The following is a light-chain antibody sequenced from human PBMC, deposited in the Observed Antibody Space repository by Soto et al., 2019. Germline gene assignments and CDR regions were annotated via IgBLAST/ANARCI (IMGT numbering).Light chain of an antibody. CDR1: SSDVGGYNY. V-gene: IGLV2-14*01. CDR2: DVS. CDR3: SSYTSSSLYV. Sequence: VLTQPASVSGSPGQSITISCTGTSSDVGGYNYVSWYQQLPGKAPKLMIYDVSDRPSGVSNRFSGSKSGNTASLTISGLQTEDEADYYCSSYTSSSLYVFGTGTKVTVL. J-gene: IGLJ1*01.